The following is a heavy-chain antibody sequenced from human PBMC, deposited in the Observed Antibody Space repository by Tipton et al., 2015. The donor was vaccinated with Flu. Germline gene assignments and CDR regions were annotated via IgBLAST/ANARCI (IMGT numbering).Heavy chain of an antibody. D-gene: IGHD2-15*01. J-gene: IGHJ5*02. CDR1: GGSISSGSYY. V-gene: IGHV4-61*02. Sequence: LSLTCTVSGGSISSGSYYWSWIRQPAGKGLEWIGRIYTSGSTNYNPSLKSRVTISVDTSKNQFSLKLSSVTAAGTAVYYCARVPSPYCSGGSCYGFWFDPWGQGTLVTVSS. CDR3: ARVPSPYCSGGSCYGFWFDP. CDR2: IYTSGST.